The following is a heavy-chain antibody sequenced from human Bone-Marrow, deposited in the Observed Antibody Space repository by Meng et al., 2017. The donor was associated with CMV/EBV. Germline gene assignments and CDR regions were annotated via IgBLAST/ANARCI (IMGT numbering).Heavy chain of an antibody. CDR1: GFSVNDKY. J-gene: IGHJ4*02. CDR2: IYRGDNT. Sequence: EVRCVGFGGGLVQPGGSPRLSGAISGFSVNDKYMSWVRQPPGKGLEWVSIIYRGDNTYYADSVKGRFTVSRDNSKNTMYLQMNSLRVEDTAVYYCTGDSQLHPNLDYWGQGTLVTVSS. D-gene: IGHD3-10*01. CDR3: TGDSQLHPNLDY. V-gene: IGHV3-66*01.